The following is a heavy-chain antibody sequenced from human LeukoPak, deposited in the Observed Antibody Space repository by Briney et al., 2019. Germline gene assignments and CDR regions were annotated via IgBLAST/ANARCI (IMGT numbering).Heavy chain of an antibody. Sequence: SETLSLTCAVYGGSFSGYYWSWIRQPPGKGLEWIGEINHSGSTNYNPSLKSRVTISVDTSKNQFSLRLNSVTAADTAVYYCARSRAFNSGAFDPWGQGSLVTVSS. D-gene: IGHD1-26*01. CDR1: GGSFSGYY. V-gene: IGHV4-34*01. J-gene: IGHJ5*02. CDR2: INHSGST. CDR3: ARSRAFNSGAFDP.